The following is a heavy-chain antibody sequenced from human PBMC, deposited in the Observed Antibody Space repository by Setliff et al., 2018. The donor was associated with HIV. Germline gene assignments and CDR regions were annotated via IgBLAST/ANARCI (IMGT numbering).Heavy chain of an antibody. CDR1: GFTFSSYE. CDR3: VRDKWLVPDTFDI. CDR2: ISSSGSTI. D-gene: IGHD6-19*01. Sequence: GGSLRLSCAADGFTFSSYEMNWVRQAPGKGLEWVSYISSSGSTIYYADSVKGRFTISRDNAKNSLYLQMNSLRAEDMALYYCVRDKWLVPDTFDIWGQGTMVTVSS. J-gene: IGHJ3*02. V-gene: IGHV3-48*03.